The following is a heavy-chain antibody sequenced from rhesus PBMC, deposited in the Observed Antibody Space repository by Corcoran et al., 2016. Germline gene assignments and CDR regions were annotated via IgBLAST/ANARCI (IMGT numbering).Heavy chain of an antibody. CDR2: SSGASGDI. CDR1: GFSFRYYY. Sequence: EDQLVKSGGGLVQPGGSLRLSCVASGFSFRYYYMTWGRQAPGKGIEVGESSSGASGDIYYADSVKGRFNISRDNAKNALSLQMNSLKTEDTGCYYCTKGGVWGPGVLVTVSS. J-gene: IGHJ5-1*01. CDR3: TKGGV. V-gene: IGHV3S4*01.